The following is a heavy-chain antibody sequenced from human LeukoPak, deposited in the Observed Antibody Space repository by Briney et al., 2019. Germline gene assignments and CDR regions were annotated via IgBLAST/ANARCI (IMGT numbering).Heavy chain of an antibody. CDR2: MNPNSGNT. CDR1: GYTFTSYD. J-gene: IGHJ4*02. Sequence: ASVKVSCKASGYTFTSYDINWVRQATGQGLEWTGWMNPNSGNTGYAQKFQGRVTMTRNTSISTAYMELSSLRSEDTAVYYCARRRSVARYSSLGYWGQGTLVTVSS. V-gene: IGHV1-8*01. D-gene: IGHD2-15*01. CDR3: ARRRSVARYSSLGY.